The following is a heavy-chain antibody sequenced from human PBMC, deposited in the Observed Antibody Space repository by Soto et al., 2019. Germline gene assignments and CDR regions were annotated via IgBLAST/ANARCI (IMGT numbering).Heavy chain of an antibody. V-gene: IGHV1-18*01. Sequence: QVQLVQSGAEVKKPGASVKVSCKASGYTFTSYGISWVRQAPGQGLEWMGWISAYNGNTNYAQKLQGRVTMTTDTSTXXXXXXXXXXXXXXXXVYYCARGRGLRPNRVWPDYWGQGTLVTVSS. CDR2: ISAYNGNT. CDR3: ARGRGLRPNRVWPDY. J-gene: IGHJ4*02. CDR1: GYTFTSYG. D-gene: IGHD3-10*01.